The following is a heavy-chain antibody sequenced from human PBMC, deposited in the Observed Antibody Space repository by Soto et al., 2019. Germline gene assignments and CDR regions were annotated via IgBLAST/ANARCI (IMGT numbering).Heavy chain of an antibody. V-gene: IGHV5-51*01. CDR3: ARGGVSTRTFDY. CDR2: IYPSDSDT. J-gene: IGHJ4*02. D-gene: IGHD3-3*01. CDR1: GYNFAGYW. Sequence: PGESLKISCKGSGYNFAGYWIAWVRQMPGKGLELMGIIYPSDSDTRYRPSFQGPVTISADKSISSAYLQWSSLRASDTAMYYCARGGVSTRTFDYWGQGTPVTVHS.